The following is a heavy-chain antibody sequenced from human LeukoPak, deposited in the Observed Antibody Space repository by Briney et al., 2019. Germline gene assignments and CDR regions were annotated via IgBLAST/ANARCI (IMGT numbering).Heavy chain of an antibody. D-gene: IGHD2-2*01. CDR3: ARGAVVPAAILYFDY. V-gene: IGHV4-59*01. CDR1: GGSISSYY. J-gene: IGHJ4*02. CDR2: IYYSGST. Sequence: PSDTLSLNCTVSGGSISSYYWGWIRQPPGKGLEWIGYIYYSGSTNYNPSLKSRVTISVDTSKNQFSLKLSSVTAADTAVYYCARGAVVPAAILYFDYWGQGTLVTVSS.